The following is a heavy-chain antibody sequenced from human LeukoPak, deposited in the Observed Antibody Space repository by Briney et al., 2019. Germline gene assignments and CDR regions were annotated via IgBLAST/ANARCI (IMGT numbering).Heavy chain of an antibody. CDR1: GFTFSNYN. CDR3: AKTHGNGWYFDY. V-gene: IGHV3-48*02. Sequence: GGSLRLSCAASGFTFSNYNMNWVRQAPGKGLEWVSYISSGGGATHYADSVKGRFTISRDNAKNSLYLQMNSLRDEDTALYSCAKTHGNGWYFDYWGQGNLVTVAS. D-gene: IGHD6-19*01. CDR2: ISSGGGAT. J-gene: IGHJ4*02.